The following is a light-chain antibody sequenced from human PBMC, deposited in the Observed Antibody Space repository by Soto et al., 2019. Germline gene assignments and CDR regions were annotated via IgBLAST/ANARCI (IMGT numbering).Light chain of an antibody. J-gene: IGLJ1*01. CDR2: EVR. V-gene: IGLV2-14*01. Sequence: QSVLTQPASVSGSPGQSITISCTGTSNDVGLYNFVSWYQQHPGKAPKLVLYEVRYRPSGISDRFSGSKSGNTASLTISGLQAEDEADYYCTSYTTSSTFYVFGTGTKVTVL. CDR1: SNDVGLYNF. CDR3: TSYTTSSTFYV.